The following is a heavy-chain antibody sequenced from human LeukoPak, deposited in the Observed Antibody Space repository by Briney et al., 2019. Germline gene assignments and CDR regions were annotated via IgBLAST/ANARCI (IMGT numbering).Heavy chain of an antibody. CDR2: INPNSGGT. CDR3: ARDLGLAVAGTSRGLAPNWFDP. Sequence: VSVKVSCKASGYTFTGYYMHWVRQAPGQGLEWMGRINPNSGGTNYAQKFQGRVTMTRDTSISTAYMELSRLRSDDTAVYYCARDLGLAVAGTSRGLAPNWFDPWGQGTLVTVSS. D-gene: IGHD6-19*01. J-gene: IGHJ5*02. CDR1: GYTFTGYY. V-gene: IGHV1-2*06.